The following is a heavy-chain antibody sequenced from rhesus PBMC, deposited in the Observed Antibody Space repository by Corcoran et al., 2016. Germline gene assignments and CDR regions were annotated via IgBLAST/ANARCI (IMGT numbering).Heavy chain of an antibody. Sequence: QVQLQESGPGLVKPSETLSLTCAVSGGSISGYYWSWLRHPPRKGLEWIGDIGGGSGNTDYDATHKNRVTISTDTAKNQFSRKLTAGTASDTAVYYCARKRAGTTSGRFDVWGAGVLVTVSS. CDR1: GGSISGYY. CDR3: ARKRAGTTSGRFDV. D-gene: IGHD1-20*01. CDR2: IGGGSGNT. V-gene: IGHV4-165*02. J-gene: IGHJ5-1*01.